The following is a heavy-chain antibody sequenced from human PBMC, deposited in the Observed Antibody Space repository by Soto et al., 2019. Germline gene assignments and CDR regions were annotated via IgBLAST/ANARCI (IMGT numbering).Heavy chain of an antibody. V-gene: IGHV3-30*18. J-gene: IGHJ4*02. CDR2: ISSDGSYE. CDR3: AKSKDLGDCDCKVDY. D-gene: IGHD2-21*02. CDR1: GFTFSNYG. Sequence: QVQLVESGGGVVQPGRSLRLSCAASGFTFSNYGMHWVRQAPGKGLEWVAVISSDGSYEYYGDSVKGRFTVSRDNSKNTLYVQMDSLRAEDTAVYYCAKSKDLGDCDCKVDYWGQGTLVTVSS.